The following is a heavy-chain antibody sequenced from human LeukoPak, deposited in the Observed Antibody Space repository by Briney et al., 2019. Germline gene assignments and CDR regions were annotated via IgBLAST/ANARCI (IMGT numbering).Heavy chain of an antibody. CDR2: ISGSGGST. J-gene: IGHJ5*02. CDR3: AKDWGSTSGWFDP. V-gene: IGHV3-23*01. Sequence: PGGSLRLSCAASGFTFSSYAMSWVRQAPGKGLEWASAISGSGGSTYYADSVKGRFTISRDNSKNTLFVQMNSLRAEDTAVYYCAKDWGSTSGWFDPWGQGTLVTVSS. D-gene: IGHD2-2*01. CDR1: GFTFSSYA.